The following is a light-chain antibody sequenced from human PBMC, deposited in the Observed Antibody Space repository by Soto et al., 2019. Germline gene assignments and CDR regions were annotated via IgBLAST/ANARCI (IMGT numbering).Light chain of an antibody. Sequence: DIQMTPSPSSLSASVGDRVTITCRASQGISNYLAWYQQKPGKVPKLLIYAASTLQSGVPSRFSGSGSGTDFTLTISSLQPEDVATYYCQRETFGQGTKVEIK. CDR3: QRET. CDR1: QGISNY. V-gene: IGKV1-27*01. CDR2: AAS. J-gene: IGKJ1*01.